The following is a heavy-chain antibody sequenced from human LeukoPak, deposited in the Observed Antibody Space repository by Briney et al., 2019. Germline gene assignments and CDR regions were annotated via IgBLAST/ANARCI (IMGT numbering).Heavy chain of an antibody. CDR1: GFTFSSYG. Sequence: GGSLRLSCAASGFTFSSYGMNWVRQAPGKGLEWVSSISSSSSYIYYADSVKGRFTISRDNAKNSLYLQMNSLRAEDTAVYYCARAPSFSRRLAYSSSYSAFDIWGQGTMVTVSS. V-gene: IGHV3-21*01. J-gene: IGHJ3*02. CDR3: ARAPSFSRRLAYSSSYSAFDI. CDR2: ISSSSSYI. D-gene: IGHD6-13*01.